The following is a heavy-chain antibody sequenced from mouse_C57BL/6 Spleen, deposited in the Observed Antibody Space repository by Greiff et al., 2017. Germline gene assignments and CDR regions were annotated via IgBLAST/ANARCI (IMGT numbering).Heavy chain of an antibody. Sequence: QVQLQQSGPELVKPGASVKLSCKASGYTFTSYDINWVKQRPGQGLEWIGWIYPRDGSTKYNEKFKGKATLTVDTSSSTAYMELHSLTSEDSAVYFCARGDGSSDYYAMDYWGQGTSVTVSS. CDR2: IYPRDGST. CDR3: ARGDGSSDYYAMDY. D-gene: IGHD1-1*01. V-gene: IGHV1-85*01. J-gene: IGHJ4*01. CDR1: GYTFTSYD.